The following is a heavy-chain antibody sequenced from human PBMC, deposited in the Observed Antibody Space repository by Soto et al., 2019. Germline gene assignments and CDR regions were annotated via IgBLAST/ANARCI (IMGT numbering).Heavy chain of an antibody. CDR2: IYYSGST. J-gene: IGHJ4*02. CDR3: ARADGYYSDSSAQFDY. CDR1: GGSISSYY. D-gene: IGHD3-22*01. V-gene: IGHV4-59*01. Sequence: SETLSLTCTVSGGSISSYYWSWIRQPPGKGLEWIGYIYYSGSTNYNPSLKSRVTISVDTSKNQFSLKLSSVTAADTAVYSCARADGYYSDSSAQFDYWGQGTLVTVSS.